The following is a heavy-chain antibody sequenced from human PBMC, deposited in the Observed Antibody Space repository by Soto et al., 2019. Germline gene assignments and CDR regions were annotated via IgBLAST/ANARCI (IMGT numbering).Heavy chain of an antibody. Sequence: SETLSLTCTVSGGSISSSSYYWGWIRQPPGKGLEWIGSIYYSGSTYYNPSLKSRVTISVDTSKNQFSLKLSSVTAADTAVYYCASSRDIVVVPAAGWFDPWGQGTLVTISS. CDR1: GGSISSSSYY. D-gene: IGHD2-2*01. V-gene: IGHV4-39*01. J-gene: IGHJ5*02. CDR2: IYYSGST. CDR3: ASSRDIVVVPAAGWFDP.